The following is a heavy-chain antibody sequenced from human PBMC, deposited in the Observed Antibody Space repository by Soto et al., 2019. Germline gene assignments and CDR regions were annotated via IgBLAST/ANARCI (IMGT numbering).Heavy chain of an antibody. J-gene: IGHJ4*02. CDR2: IRGSDGTT. Sequence: GGSLRISCEASGFSFSTFDMSWVRQAPGKGLQCVSFIRGSDGTTYYADSVRGRFTISRDNSKNTLYLQMNSLRAEDTAVYYCAYFPGYWGQGTLVTVSS. D-gene: IGHD1-26*01. V-gene: IGHV3-23*01. CDR1: GFSFSTFD. CDR3: AYFPGY.